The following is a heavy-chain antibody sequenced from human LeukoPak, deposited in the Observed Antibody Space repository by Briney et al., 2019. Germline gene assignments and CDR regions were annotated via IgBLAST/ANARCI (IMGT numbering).Heavy chain of an antibody. Sequence: GGSLRLSCAASGFTFSSYSMNWVRQAPGKGLEWVSSISSSSSYIYYADSVKGRFTISRDNAKNSLYLQMNSLRAEDSAIYYRARDDNYYDGRSYSSGFDHWGHGTLVTVSS. CDR2: ISSSSSYI. CDR3: ARDDNYYDGRSYSSGFDH. CDR1: GFTFSSYS. D-gene: IGHD3-22*01. J-gene: IGHJ4*01. V-gene: IGHV3-21*01.